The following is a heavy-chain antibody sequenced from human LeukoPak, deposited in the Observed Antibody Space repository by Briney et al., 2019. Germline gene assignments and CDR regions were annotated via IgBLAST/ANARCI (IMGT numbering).Heavy chain of an antibody. V-gene: IGHV3-21*01. CDR3: ARVVARGVIISYYYYGMDV. Sequence: GGSLRLSCAASGFTFSSYSMNWVRQAPGKGLEWVSSISSSSSYIYYADSVKGRFTISRDNAKNSLYLQMNSLGAEDTAVYYCARVVARGVIISYYYYGMDVWGQGTTVTVSS. J-gene: IGHJ6*02. CDR1: GFTFSSYS. CDR2: ISSSSSYI. D-gene: IGHD3-10*01.